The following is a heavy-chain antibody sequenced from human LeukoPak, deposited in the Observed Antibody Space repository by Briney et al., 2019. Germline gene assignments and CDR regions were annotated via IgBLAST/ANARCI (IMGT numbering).Heavy chain of an antibody. V-gene: IGHV1-18*01. CDR1: GYTFTIYG. D-gene: IGHD6-25*01. CDR3: AGGRPPRQVDY. CDR2: ISAYNGNT. Sequence: ASVKVSFMASGYTFTIYGISWVRQAPGQGLEWMGWISAYNGNTNYAQKLQGRVTMTTDTSTSTAYMELRSLRSDDTAVYYCAGGRPPRQVDYWGQGTLVTVSS. J-gene: IGHJ4*02.